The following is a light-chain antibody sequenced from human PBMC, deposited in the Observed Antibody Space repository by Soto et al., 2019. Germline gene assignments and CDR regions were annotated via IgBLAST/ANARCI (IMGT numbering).Light chain of an antibody. CDR3: QQYTKYTSGT. V-gene: IGKV1-39*01. J-gene: IGKJ1*01. CDR1: QSISRY. CDR2: YVA. Sequence: DIQMTQSPSSLSASVGDRVTITCRASQSISRYLNWYQQKPGKAPKLLIYYVANLQLGVPSRFSGSGSGTDFTPTISSLLTEDVGTYYCQQYTKYTSGTFGHGTKVDIK.